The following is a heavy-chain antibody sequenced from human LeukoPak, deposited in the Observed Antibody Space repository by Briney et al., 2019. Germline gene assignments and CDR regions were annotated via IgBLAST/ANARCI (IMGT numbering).Heavy chain of an antibody. Sequence: GGSLRLSCAASGFTVSTNYMTWVRQAPGKGLEWVAVISYDGSNKYYADSVKGRFTISRDNSKNTLYLQMNSLRAEDTAVYYCARALPISMIVVVYPGGMDVWGQGTTVTVSS. J-gene: IGHJ6*01. CDR3: ARALPISMIVVVYPGGMDV. CDR2: ISYDGSNK. CDR1: GFTVSTNY. V-gene: IGHV3-30-3*01. D-gene: IGHD3-22*01.